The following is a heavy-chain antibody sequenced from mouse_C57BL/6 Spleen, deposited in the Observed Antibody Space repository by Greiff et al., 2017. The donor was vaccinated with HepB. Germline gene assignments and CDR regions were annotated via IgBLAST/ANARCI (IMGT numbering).Heavy chain of an antibody. CDR1: GYAFSSSW. Sequence: VKLMESGPELVKPGASVKISCKASGYAFSSSWMNWVKQRPGKGLEWIGRIYPGDGDTNYNGKFKGKATLTADKSSSTAYMQLSSLTSEDSAVYFCAREGTNYYFDYWGQGTTLTVSS. CDR3: AREGTNYYFDY. J-gene: IGHJ2*01. D-gene: IGHD4-1*01. V-gene: IGHV1-82*01. CDR2: IYPGDGDT.